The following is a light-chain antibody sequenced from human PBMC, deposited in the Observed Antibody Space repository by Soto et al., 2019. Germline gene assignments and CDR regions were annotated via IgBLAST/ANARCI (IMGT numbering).Light chain of an antibody. V-gene: IGKV1-5*03. Sequence: DIQMTQSPSTLSASVGDRVSITCRASQSLNSWLAWYQQKPGKAPKLLIYKTSTLESGVPSRFSGSGSGTEFTLTISNLQPDDFATYYCQQYNTYSFDQGTKLEIK. CDR2: KTS. CDR3: QQYNTYS. J-gene: IGKJ2*01. CDR1: QSLNSW.